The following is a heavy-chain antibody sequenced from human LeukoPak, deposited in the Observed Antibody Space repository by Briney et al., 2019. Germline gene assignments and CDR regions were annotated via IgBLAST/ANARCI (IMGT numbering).Heavy chain of an antibody. J-gene: IGHJ4*02. CDR2: IYHSGSP. CDR3: ARPISSQGYFGVVIN. V-gene: IGHV4-38-2*01. CDR1: GYSISSASY. D-gene: IGHD3-3*01. Sequence: SETLSLTCAVSGYSISSASYWGWIRQPPGKGLEWIGNIYHSGSPYYNPSLKSRVTISVDTSKNQFSLKLSSVTAADTAVYYCARPISSQGYFGVVINWGQGALVTVSS.